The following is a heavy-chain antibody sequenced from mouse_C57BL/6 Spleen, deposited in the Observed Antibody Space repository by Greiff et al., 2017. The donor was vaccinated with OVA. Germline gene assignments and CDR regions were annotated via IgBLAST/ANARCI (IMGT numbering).Heavy chain of an antibody. Sequence: ESGPGLVKPSQSLSLTCSVTGYSITSGYYWNWIRQFPGNKLEWMGYISYDGSNNYNPSLKNRISITRDTSKNQFFLKLNSVTTEDTATYYCARNHYGSSYWFAYWGQGTLVTVSA. CDR1: GYSITSGYY. J-gene: IGHJ3*01. D-gene: IGHD1-1*01. V-gene: IGHV3-6*01. CDR3: ARNHYGSSYWFAY. CDR2: ISYDGSN.